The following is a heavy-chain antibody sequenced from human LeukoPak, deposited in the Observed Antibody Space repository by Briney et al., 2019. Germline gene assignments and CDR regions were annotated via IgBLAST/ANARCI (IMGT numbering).Heavy chain of an antibody. J-gene: IGHJ4*02. D-gene: IGHD3-3*01. CDR2: IKQDGSEK. CDR1: GFTFSSYW. CDR3: ARDLAYYDFWRGAFDY. V-gene: IGHV3-7*01. Sequence: GGSLRLSCAASGFTFSSYWMSGVRQAPGKGRERVANIKQDGSEKYYVDSVKGRFTISRDNAKNSLYLQMNSLRAEDTAVYYCARDLAYYDFWRGAFDYWGQGTLVTVSS.